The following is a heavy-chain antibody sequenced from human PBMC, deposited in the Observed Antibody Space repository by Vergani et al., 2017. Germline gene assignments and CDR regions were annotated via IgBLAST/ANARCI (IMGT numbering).Heavy chain of an antibody. Sequence: QVQLVQSGAAVKKPGASVKVSCKASGYTFTSYYMHWVRPAPGQGLEWMGIINPSGGSTSYAQKLQGRVTMTRDTSTSTVYMELSRLRPEDTAVYYCAREGGGPPGYYGMDVWGQGTTVTVSS. V-gene: IGHV1-46*04. J-gene: IGHJ6*02. CDR3: AREGGGPPGYYGMDV. D-gene: IGHD1-26*01. CDR1: GYTFTSYY. CDR2: INPSGGST.